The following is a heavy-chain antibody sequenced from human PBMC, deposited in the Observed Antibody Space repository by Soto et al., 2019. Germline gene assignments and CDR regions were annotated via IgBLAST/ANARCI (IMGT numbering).Heavy chain of an antibody. Sequence: SETLSLTCAVYGGSFSGYNWNWIRQPPGKGLEWIGEVYHSGTTNYNPPLKSRVTMSIDTSKNQFSLKLDSVTAADTAVYYCARGPRRLLGITRRVYFDYWGQGTLVTGSS. CDR1: GGSFSGYN. CDR2: VYHSGTT. CDR3: ARGPRRLLGITRRVYFDY. J-gene: IGHJ4*02. D-gene: IGHD3-22*01. V-gene: IGHV4-34*01.